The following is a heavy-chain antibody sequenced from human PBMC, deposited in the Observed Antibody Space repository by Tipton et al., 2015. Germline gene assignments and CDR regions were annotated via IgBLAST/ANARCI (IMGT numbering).Heavy chain of an antibody. D-gene: IGHD3-22*01. CDR3: AREVWYYDSSGYDY. CDR2: IYYNGNT. CDR1: GASIRSYY. J-gene: IGHJ4*02. V-gene: IGHV4-59*12. Sequence: TLSLTCTVSGASIRSYYWRWIRQAPGKGLEWIAYIYYNGNTDSNPSLRSRVTLSVDTSKNQFSLHLSSVTAADTAVYYCAREVWYYDSSGYDYWGQGTLVTVSS.